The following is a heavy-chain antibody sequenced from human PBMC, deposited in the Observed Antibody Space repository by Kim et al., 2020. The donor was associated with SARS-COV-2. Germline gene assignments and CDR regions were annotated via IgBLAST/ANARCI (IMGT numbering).Heavy chain of an antibody. D-gene: IGHD4-17*01. CDR3: ARDDYGDYLRGFDY. V-gene: IGHV1-18*01. J-gene: IGHJ4*02. Sequence: AQKFQDRVTMTTDTSATTAYMGLRSLRSDDTAVYYCARDDYGDYLRGFDYWGQGTLVTVSS.